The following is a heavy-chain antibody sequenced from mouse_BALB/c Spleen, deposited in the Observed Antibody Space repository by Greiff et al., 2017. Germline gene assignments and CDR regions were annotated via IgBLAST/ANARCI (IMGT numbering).Heavy chain of an antibody. CDR2: IDPENGDT. D-gene: IGHD5-1-1*01. CDR1: GFNIKDYY. CDR3: AIPDPYAMDY. J-gene: IGHJ4*01. Sequence: VQLQQSGAELVRSGASVKLSCTASGFNIKDYYMHWVKQRPEQGLEWIGWIDPENGDTEYAPKFQGKATMTADTSSNTAYLQLSSLTSEDTAVYYCAIPDPYAMDYWGQGTSVTVSS. V-gene: IGHV14-4*02.